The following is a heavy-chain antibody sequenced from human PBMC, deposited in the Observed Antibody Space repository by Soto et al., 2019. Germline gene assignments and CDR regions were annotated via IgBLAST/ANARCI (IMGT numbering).Heavy chain of an antibody. J-gene: IGHJ6*02. D-gene: IGHD6-19*01. Sequence: GESLKISCKGSGYSFTSYWIGWVRQMPGKGLDWMGIIYPGDSDTRYSPSFQGQVTISADKSISTAYLQWSSLKASDTAMYYCARHRHSSGWYIPRYYGMDVWGQGTTVTVSS. CDR2: IYPGDSDT. CDR3: ARHRHSSGWYIPRYYGMDV. V-gene: IGHV5-51*01. CDR1: GYSFTSYW.